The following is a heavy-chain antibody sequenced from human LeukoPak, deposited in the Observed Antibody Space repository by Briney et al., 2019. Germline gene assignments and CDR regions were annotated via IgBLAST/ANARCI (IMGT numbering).Heavy chain of an antibody. Sequence: GRSLRLSCAASGFTFSSFGMHWVRQPPGKGLEWMAVISYDGSNKYYADSVKGRFTISRDNSQNTLYLQMNSLRPEDTAVYYCGRLMGGYDSYFYGMDVWGQGTTVTVSS. J-gene: IGHJ6*02. V-gene: IGHV3-30*03. D-gene: IGHD5-12*01. CDR3: GRLMGGYDSYFYGMDV. CDR1: GFTFSSFG. CDR2: ISYDGSNK.